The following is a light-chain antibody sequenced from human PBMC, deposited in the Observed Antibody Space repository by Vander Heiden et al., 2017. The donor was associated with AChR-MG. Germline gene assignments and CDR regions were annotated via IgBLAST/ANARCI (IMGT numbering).Light chain of an antibody. CDR3: QSYDSSLSGSE. V-gene: IGLV1-40*01. CDR2: GNS. Sequence: QSVLTQPPSVSGAPGQRVTISCTGSSPHIGAGYDVHWYQQLPGTAPKLLIYGNSNRPSGVPDRFSGSKSGTSASLAITGLQAEDEADYYCQSYDSSLSGSEFGGGTKLTVL. CDR1: SPHIGAGYD. J-gene: IGLJ3*02.